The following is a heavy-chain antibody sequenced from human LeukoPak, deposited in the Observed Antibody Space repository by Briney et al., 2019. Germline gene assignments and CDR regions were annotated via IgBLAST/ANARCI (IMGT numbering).Heavy chain of an antibody. Sequence: PSETLSLTCTVSGGSISSYYWSWIRQPAGKGLEWIGRIYTSGSTNYNPSLKSRVTMSVDTSKNQFSLKLSSVTAADTAVYYCARDRGSSSWPNWFDPWGQGTLVTVSS. V-gene: IGHV4-4*07. J-gene: IGHJ5*02. D-gene: IGHD6-13*01. CDR2: IYTSGST. CDR1: GGSISSYY. CDR3: ARDRGSSSWPNWFDP.